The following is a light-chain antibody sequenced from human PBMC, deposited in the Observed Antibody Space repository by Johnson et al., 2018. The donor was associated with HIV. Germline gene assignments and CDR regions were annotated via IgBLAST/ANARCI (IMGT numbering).Light chain of an antibody. J-gene: IGLJ1*01. CDR1: SSNIENYF. CDR3: GVWDASLSPHYV. CDR2: VDN. Sequence: QSVLTQPPSLSAAPGQRVSISCSGNSSNIENYFVSWYQQLPGAAPRLLIYVDNKRPSGIPDRFSGSKSGASATLGITGLQTGDEADYYCGVWDASLSPHYVFGTGTTVTVL. V-gene: IGLV1-51*02.